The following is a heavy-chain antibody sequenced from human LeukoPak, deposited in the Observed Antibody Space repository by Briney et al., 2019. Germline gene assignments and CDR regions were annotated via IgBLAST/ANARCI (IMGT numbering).Heavy chain of an antibody. D-gene: IGHD3-10*01. CDR1: GFTFSSYA. CDR2: ISGSGGST. Sequence: GGSLRLSCAASGFTFSSYAMSWVRQAPGKGLEWVSAISGSGGSTYYADSGKGRFTISRDNSKNTLYLQMNSLRAEDTAVYYCASDGSGSYDFDYWGQGTLVTVSS. J-gene: IGHJ4*02. V-gene: IGHV3-23*01. CDR3: ASDGSGSYDFDY.